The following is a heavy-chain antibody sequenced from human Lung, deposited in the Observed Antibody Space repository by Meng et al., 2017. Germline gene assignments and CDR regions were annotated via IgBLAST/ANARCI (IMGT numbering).Heavy chain of an antibody. D-gene: IGHD1-26*01. Sequence: GGSLRLSCAASGFTFSDHYMDWVRQAPGKGLEWVGRTRNKANSYTTEYAASVKGRFTISRDDSKNSLYLQMNSLKTEDTAVYYYASMGATKDYWGQGTLVTVSS. CDR2: TRNKANSYTT. V-gene: IGHV3-72*01. J-gene: IGHJ4*02. CDR1: GFTFSDHY. CDR3: ASMGATKDY.